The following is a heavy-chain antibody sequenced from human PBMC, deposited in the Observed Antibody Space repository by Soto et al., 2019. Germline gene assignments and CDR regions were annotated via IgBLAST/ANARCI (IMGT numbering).Heavy chain of an antibody. V-gene: IGHV4-39*02. Sequence: SATLSLTCAVSGVSIHNSHSFWGWIRQPPGKGLEFIGSVYHSGGSYYNPSLKGRVTISVDTYNNHISLRVNSVTAADMAVYYWGRVVGDASRHTGSDSWGQGMLVTVSS. CDR1: GVSIHNSHSF. J-gene: IGHJ5*02. CDR3: GRVVGDASRHTGSDS. CDR2: VYHSGGS. D-gene: IGHD2-15*01.